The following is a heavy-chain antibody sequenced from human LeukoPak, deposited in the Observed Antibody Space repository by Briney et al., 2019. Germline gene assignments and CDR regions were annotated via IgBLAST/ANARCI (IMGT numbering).Heavy chain of an antibody. J-gene: IGHJ4*02. Sequence: PGGSLRLSCAASGFTFSSYSMNWVRQAPGKGLEWVSYISSSSNTMYYGDSVKGRFTISRDNAKNSLYLQMNSLRAEDTALYYCAKDIIYGSGSSRFDHWGQGTLVTVS. CDR1: GFTFSSYS. CDR3: AKDIIYGSGSSRFDH. V-gene: IGHV3-48*04. D-gene: IGHD3-10*01. CDR2: ISSSSNTM.